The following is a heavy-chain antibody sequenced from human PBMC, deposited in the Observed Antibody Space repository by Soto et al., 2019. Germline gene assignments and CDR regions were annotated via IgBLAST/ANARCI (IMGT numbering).Heavy chain of an antibody. CDR2: IFHSGST. Sequence: RSLTCAVSGGSISSSNWWSWVRQPPGKGLEWIGQIFHSGSTNYNPSLKSRVTISVDKSKNHFSLKLSSVTAADTPVYYCATSQLGGYYYGMDVWGQGTTVTVSS. CDR3: ATSQLGGYYYGMDV. D-gene: IGHD7-27*01. J-gene: IGHJ6*02. CDR1: GGSISSSNW. V-gene: IGHV4-4*02.